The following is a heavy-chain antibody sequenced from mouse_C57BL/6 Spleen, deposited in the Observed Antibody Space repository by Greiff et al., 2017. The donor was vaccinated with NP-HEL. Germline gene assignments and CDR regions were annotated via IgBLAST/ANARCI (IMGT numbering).Heavy chain of an antibody. D-gene: IGHD4-1*01. J-gene: IGHJ1*03. CDR3: ARLGTGGYFDV. V-gene: IGHV5-17*01. Sequence: EVKLVESGGGLVKPGGSLKLSCAASGFTFSDYGMHWVRQAPEKGLEWVAYISSGSSTIYYADTVKGRFTISRDNAKNTLFLQMTSLRSEDTAMYYCARLGTGGYFDVWGTGTTVTVSS. CDR1: GFTFSDYG. CDR2: ISSGSSTI.